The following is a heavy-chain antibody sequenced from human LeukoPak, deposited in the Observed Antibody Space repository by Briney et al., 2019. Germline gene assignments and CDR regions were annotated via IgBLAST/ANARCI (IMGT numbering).Heavy chain of an antibody. CDR2: IYYSGST. D-gene: IGHD6-19*01. CDR3: ARDRTVAGDLDY. J-gene: IGHJ4*02. CDR1: GGSISSYY. V-gene: IGHV4-59*01. Sequence: PSETLSLTCTVSGGSISSYYWSWIRQPPGKGLEWIGYIYYSGSTNYNPSLKSRVTISVDTSKNQFSLKLSSVTAADTAVYYCARDRTVAGDLDYWGQGTLVTVSS.